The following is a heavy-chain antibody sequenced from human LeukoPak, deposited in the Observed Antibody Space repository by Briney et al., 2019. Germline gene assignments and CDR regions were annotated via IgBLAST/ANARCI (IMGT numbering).Heavy chain of an antibody. V-gene: IGHV1-2*02. Sequence: ASVKVSCKASGYTFTDYYMHWVRQAPGQGLEWMGWINPNSRGTDSAQKFQGRFSMTRDTSISAAYMELSRLRSDDTAVYYCARRAREYSHDAFDIWGQGTMVTVSS. D-gene: IGHD5-18*01. CDR3: ARRAREYSHDAFDI. CDR2: INPNSRGT. CDR1: GYTFTDYY. J-gene: IGHJ3*02.